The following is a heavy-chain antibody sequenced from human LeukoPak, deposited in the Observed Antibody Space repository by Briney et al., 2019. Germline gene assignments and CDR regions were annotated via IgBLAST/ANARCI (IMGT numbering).Heavy chain of an antibody. D-gene: IGHD1-1*01. CDR1: GYTFTSYD. CDR2: MNPNSGNT. Sequence: ASVKVSCKASGYTFTSYDINWVRQATGQGLEWMGWMNPNSGNTGYAQKFQGRVTITRNTSISTVYMELSSLRSEDTAVYYCASSTTGTTGDAFDIWGQGTMVTVSS. J-gene: IGHJ3*02. V-gene: IGHV1-8*03. CDR3: ASSTTGTTGDAFDI.